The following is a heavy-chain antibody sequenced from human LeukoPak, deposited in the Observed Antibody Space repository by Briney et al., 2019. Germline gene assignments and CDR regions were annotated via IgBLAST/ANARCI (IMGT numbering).Heavy chain of an antibody. CDR2: IYYSGST. J-gene: IGHJ3*02. Sequence: PSETLSLTCTVSGGSISSSSYYWGWIRQPPGKGLEWIGSIYYSGSTYYNPSLKSRVTISVDTSKNQFSLKLSSVTAADTAAYYCASRQIVVVPAATGHAFDIWGQGTMVTVSS. V-gene: IGHV4-39*01. CDR3: ASRQIVVVPAATGHAFDI. D-gene: IGHD2-2*01. CDR1: GGSISSSSYY.